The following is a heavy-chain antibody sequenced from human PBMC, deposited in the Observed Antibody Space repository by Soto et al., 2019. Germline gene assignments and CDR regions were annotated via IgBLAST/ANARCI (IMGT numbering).Heavy chain of an antibody. CDR3: ARVAMSSGYYYYYYGMDV. CDR2: IWYDGSNK. V-gene: IGHV3-33*01. J-gene: IGHJ6*02. D-gene: IGHD3-22*01. CDR1: GFTFSSYG. Sequence: GGSLRLSCAASGFTFSSYGMHWVRQAPGKGLEWVAVIWYDGSNKYYADSVKGRFTISRDNSKNTLYLQMNSLRAEDTAVYYCARVAMSSGYYYYYYGMDVWGQGTTVTVSS.